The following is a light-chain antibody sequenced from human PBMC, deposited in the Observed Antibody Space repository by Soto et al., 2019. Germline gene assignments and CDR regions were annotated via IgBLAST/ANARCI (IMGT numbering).Light chain of an antibody. V-gene: IGKV3-15*01. CDR2: DAS. J-gene: IGKJ5*01. CDR1: QRVANH. Sequence: EIVMTQSPATLSVSPGERATLSCRASQRVANHLAWYQHKPGQSPRLLIYDASTRATGIPARFSGSGSGTEFTLTISSLQSEDFAVYYCQQYDNWPPVTFGQGTRLEIK. CDR3: QQYDNWPPVT.